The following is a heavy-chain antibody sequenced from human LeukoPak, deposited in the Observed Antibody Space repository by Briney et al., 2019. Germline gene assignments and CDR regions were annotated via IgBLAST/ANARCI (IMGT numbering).Heavy chain of an antibody. J-gene: IGHJ4*02. CDR3: ARESSDDFWSGYSSLYYFDY. Sequence: PGGSLRPSCAASGFTFDDYGMSWVRQAPGKGLEWVSGINWNGGSTGYADSVKGRFTISRDNAKNSLYLQMNSLRAEDTALYYCARESSDDFWSGYSSLYYFDYWGQGTLVTVSS. CDR2: INWNGGST. V-gene: IGHV3-20*04. CDR1: GFTFDDYG. D-gene: IGHD3-3*01.